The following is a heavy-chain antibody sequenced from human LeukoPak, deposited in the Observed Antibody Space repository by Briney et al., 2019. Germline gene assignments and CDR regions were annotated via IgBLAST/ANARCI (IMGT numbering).Heavy chain of an antibody. CDR1: GFTFSSYA. J-gene: IGHJ6*02. V-gene: IGHV3-23*01. Sequence: AGGSLRLSCAASGFTFSSYAMSWVRQAPGKGLEWVSAISGSGGSTYYADSVKGRFTISRDNSKNTLYLQMNSLRAEDTAVYYCAKVLEVRGENYYYYGMDVWGQGTTVTVSS. D-gene: IGHD3-10*01. CDR2: ISGSGGST. CDR3: AKVLEVRGENYYYYGMDV.